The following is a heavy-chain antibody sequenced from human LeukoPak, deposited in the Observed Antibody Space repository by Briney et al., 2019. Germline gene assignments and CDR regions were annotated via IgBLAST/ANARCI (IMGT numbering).Heavy chain of an antibody. V-gene: IGHV4-30-4*01. J-gene: IGHJ6*02. D-gene: IGHD3-3*01. CDR1: GVSISSGDYH. Sequence: SQTLTLTCTVSGVSISSGDYHWSRIPQPPGKGLEWIGYIYYSGSTYYNPSLKSRVTISVDTSKNQFSLKLSSVTAADTAVYYCAREGYYDFWSGTYRLGGMDVWGQGTTVTVSS. CDR2: IYYSGST. CDR3: AREGYYDFWSGTYRLGGMDV.